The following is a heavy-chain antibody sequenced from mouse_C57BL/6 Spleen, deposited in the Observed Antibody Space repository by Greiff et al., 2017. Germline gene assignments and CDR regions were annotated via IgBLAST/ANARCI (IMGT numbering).Heavy chain of an antibody. J-gene: IGHJ3*01. CDR2: IDPSDSYT. V-gene: IGHV1-50*01. Sequence: QVHVKQPGAELVKPGASVKLSCKASGYTFTSYWMQWVKQRPGQGLEWIGEIDPSDSYTNYNQKFKGKATLAVDTSSSTAYMQRSSLTSEDSAVYYCARGAAQATAYWGQGTLVTVSA. D-gene: IGHD3-2*02. CDR3: ARGAAQATAY. CDR1: GYTFTSYW.